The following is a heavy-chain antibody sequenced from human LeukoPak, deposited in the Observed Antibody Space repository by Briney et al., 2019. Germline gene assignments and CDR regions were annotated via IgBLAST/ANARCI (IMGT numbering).Heavy chain of an antibody. CDR3: ARQVYYYGSGSPFLRVTFDI. D-gene: IGHD3-10*01. CDR2: INHSGST. J-gene: IGHJ3*02. V-gene: IGHV4-34*01. CDR1: GGSFSGYY. Sequence: KPSETLSLTCAVYGGSFSGYYWSWIRQPPGKGLEWIGEINHSGSTNYNPSLKSRVTISVDTSKNQFSLKLSSVTAADTAVYYCARQVYYYGSGSPFLRVTFDIWGQGTMVTVSS.